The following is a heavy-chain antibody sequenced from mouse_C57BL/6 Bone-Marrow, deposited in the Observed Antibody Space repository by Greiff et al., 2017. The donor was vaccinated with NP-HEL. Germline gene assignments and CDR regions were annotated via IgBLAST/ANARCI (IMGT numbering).Heavy chain of an antibody. CDR1: GFNIKNTY. CDR2: IDPANGNT. J-gene: IGHJ4*01. CDR3: ARGIYYGNYPPMDY. Sequence: VQLKQSVAELVRPGASVKLSCTASGFNIKNTYMHWVKQRPEQGLEWIGRIDPANGNTKYAPKFPGKATITADTSSNTAYLQLSSLTSEDTAIYYCARGIYYGNYPPMDYWGQGTSVTVSS. V-gene: IGHV14-3*01. D-gene: IGHD2-1*01.